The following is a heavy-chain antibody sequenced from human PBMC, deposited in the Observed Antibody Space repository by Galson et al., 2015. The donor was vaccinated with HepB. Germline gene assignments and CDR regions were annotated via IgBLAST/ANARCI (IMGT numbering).Heavy chain of an antibody. V-gene: IGHV3-30*04. D-gene: IGHD6-6*01. J-gene: IGHJ4*02. CDR3: AREARIYSSSDVDY. Sequence: SLRLSCAASGFTFSNNAMHWVRQAPGKGLEWVAFISYDGRDKHFADSVKGRFTISRDNSKNTLYLQMNSLGAEDTAVYYCAREARIYSSSDVDYWGQGTLVTVSS. CDR1: GFTFSNNA. CDR2: ISYDGRDK.